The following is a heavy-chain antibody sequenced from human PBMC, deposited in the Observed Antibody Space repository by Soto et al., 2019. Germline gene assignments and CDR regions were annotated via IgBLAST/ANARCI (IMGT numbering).Heavy chain of an antibody. Sequence: GASVKVSCKASGYTFTSYAMHWVRQAPGQRLEWMGWINAYNGNTKYAQKLQGRVTMTTDTSTSTAYMELRSLRSDDTAVYYCARYDFWSGYLDYYYGMDVWGQGTTVTVSS. J-gene: IGHJ6*02. CDR2: INAYNGNT. CDR3: ARYDFWSGYLDYYYGMDV. V-gene: IGHV1-3*01. CDR1: GYTFTSYA. D-gene: IGHD3-3*01.